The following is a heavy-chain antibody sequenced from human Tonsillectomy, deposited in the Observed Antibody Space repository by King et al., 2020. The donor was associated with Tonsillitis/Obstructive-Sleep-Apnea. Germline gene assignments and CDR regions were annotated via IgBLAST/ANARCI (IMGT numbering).Heavy chain of an antibody. CDR3: ARVDCSITSCLDF. J-gene: IGHJ4*02. Sequence: VQLVESGGGLVQPGGSLRLSCAASGLTVSSNYMSWVRQAPGKGLEWVSFIYSGGSTYYADSVKGRFTISRDNSKNTLYLQMNILRAEDTAVYYCARVDCSITSCLDFWGQGTLVTVSS. V-gene: IGHV3-66*01. CDR1: GLTVSSNY. CDR2: IYSGGST. D-gene: IGHD2-2*01.